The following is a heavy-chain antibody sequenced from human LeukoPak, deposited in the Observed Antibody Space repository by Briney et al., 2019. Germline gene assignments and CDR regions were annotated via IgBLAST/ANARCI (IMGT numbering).Heavy chain of an antibody. Sequence: GGSLRLSCAASGFTFSSYAMSWVRQAPGKGQEWVSAISGSGGSTYYADSVKGRFTISRDNSKNTLYLQMNSLRAEDTAVYYCAKDRSDYGDYDYYMDVWGKGTTVTVSS. V-gene: IGHV3-23*01. CDR2: ISGSGGST. CDR1: GFTFSSYA. J-gene: IGHJ6*03. CDR3: AKDRSDYGDYDYYMDV. D-gene: IGHD4-17*01.